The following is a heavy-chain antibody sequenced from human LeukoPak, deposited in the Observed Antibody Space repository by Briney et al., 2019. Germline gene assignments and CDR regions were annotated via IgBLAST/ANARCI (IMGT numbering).Heavy chain of an antibody. Sequence: GGSLRLSCAASGFTFSSYGMHWVRQAPGKGLEWVAVIWYDGSNKYYADSVKGRFTISRDNSKNTLYLQMSSLRAEDTAVYYCAGTYSSSWYYYYYYGMDVWGQGTTVTVSS. J-gene: IGHJ6*02. D-gene: IGHD6-13*01. CDR2: IWYDGSNK. CDR3: AGTYSSSWYYYYYYGMDV. V-gene: IGHV3-33*01. CDR1: GFTFSSYG.